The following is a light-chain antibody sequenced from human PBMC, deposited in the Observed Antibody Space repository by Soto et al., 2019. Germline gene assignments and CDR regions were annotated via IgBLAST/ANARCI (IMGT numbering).Light chain of an antibody. V-gene: IGKV3-20*01. CDR3: QQNGSSSWT. CDR2: GAS. Sequence: EIVLTQSPGTLSLSPGEIATLSCRASQSVSSSYLAWYQQKPGQAPRLLIYGASSRATGIPDRFSGSGSGTDFTLTISRLEPEDFAVYYCQQNGSSSWTFGQGTKVDIK. J-gene: IGKJ1*01. CDR1: QSVSSSY.